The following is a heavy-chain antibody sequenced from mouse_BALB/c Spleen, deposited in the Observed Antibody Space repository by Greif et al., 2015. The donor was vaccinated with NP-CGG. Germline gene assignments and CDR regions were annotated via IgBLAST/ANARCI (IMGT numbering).Heavy chain of an antibody. CDR2: ISSGGGNT. CDR1: GFTFSSYT. J-gene: IGHJ4*01. Sequence: EVKLVESGGGLVKPGGSLKLSCAASGFTFSSYTMSWVRQTPEKRLEWVATISSGGGNTYYPDSVKGRFTISRDNAKNNLYLQMSSLRSEDTALYYCARYKYYGPMDYWGQGTSVTVSS. V-gene: IGHV5-9*03. CDR3: ARYKYYGPMDY. D-gene: IGHD1-2*01.